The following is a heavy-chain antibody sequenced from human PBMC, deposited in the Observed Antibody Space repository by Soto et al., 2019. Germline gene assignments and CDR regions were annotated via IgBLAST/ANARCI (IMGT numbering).Heavy chain of an antibody. V-gene: IGHV3-30*18. J-gene: IGHJ4*02. CDR2: ISYDGTKT. CDR3: ANDRGTRRKWLIDPFDY. CDR1: GFTFSIYA. D-gene: IGHD3-10*01. Sequence: QVPLVESGGGVFQPGRSLRVSCAASGFTFSIYAMQWGRQAPGTWLEWVAVISYDGTKTYYADSVKGRFTISRDNSKNTVYMQMNSLRDEDTAVYYCANDRGTRRKWLIDPFDYCVQGTLVTVSP.